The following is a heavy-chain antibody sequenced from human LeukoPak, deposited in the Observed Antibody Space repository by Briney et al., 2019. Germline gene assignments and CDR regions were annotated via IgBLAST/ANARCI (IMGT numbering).Heavy chain of an antibody. CDR1: GYSFSNYW. V-gene: IGHV5-51*01. Sequence: GETLKISCKGSGYSFSNYWIGWVRQMPGKKLEWMGIIYPGDSDTRYRPSFQGQVTTSPDTTISTPYPQWSSLKASDTAMYYCARLGGGVYFYYMDVWGKGTTVTVSS. CDR2: IYPGDSDT. CDR3: ARLGGGVYFYYMDV. J-gene: IGHJ6*03. D-gene: IGHD3-3*01.